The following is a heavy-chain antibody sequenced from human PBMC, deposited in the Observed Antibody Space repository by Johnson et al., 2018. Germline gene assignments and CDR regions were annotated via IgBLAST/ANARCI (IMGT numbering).Heavy chain of an antibody. Sequence: VQLVESGGVVVQPGGSXRLSCEGTGFTFDDYTLHWVRQTQGKGLEWVSVISWDGDSTNYAGAVKGRFTISREKSKNSLYLQMNSLRTDDTALYYWVKDMETGTTRPYYYYGLDVWGQGTTVIVSS. D-gene: IGHD1-7*01. CDR2: ISWDGDST. V-gene: IGHV3-43*01. CDR1: GFTFDDYT. J-gene: IGHJ6*02. CDR3: VKDMETGTTRPYYYYGLDV.